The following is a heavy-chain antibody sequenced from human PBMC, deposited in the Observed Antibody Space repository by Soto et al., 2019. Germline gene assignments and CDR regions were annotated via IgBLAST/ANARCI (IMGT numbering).Heavy chain of an antibody. CDR2: IYYSGST. J-gene: IGHJ4*02. Sequence: SETLSLTCTVSGGSISSYYWSWIRQPPGKGLEWIGYIYYSGSTNYNPSLKSRVTISVDTSKNQFSLKLSSVTAADTAVYYCARQASAAIFDYWGQGTLVTVSS. CDR1: GGSISSYY. D-gene: IGHD2-2*01. V-gene: IGHV4-59*08. CDR3: ARQASAAIFDY.